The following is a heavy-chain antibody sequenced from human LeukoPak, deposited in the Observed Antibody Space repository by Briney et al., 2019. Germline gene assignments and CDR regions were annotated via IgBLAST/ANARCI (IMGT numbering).Heavy chain of an antibody. Sequence: ASVKVSCKVSGYTLTELSIHWVRQAPGKGLEWMGGFDPEEGETIHAQKFQGRVTMTEDTSTDTAYMELSSLRSGDTAVYYCATGQQLVWEGFHYWGQGTLVTVSS. CDR2: FDPEEGET. CDR1: GYTLTELS. J-gene: IGHJ4*02. V-gene: IGHV1-24*01. CDR3: ATGQQLVWEGFHY. D-gene: IGHD6-13*01.